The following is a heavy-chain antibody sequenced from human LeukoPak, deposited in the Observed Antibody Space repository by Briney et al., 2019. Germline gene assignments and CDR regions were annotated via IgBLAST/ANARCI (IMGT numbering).Heavy chain of an antibody. J-gene: IGHJ4*02. CDR3: ARQDGSASYYFDY. Sequence: GESLKISCKGSGYSFTSYWIGWVRQMPGKGLEWMGIIYPSNSDTRYSPSFQGQVTISVDKSVSTAYLQWSSLKASDTAMYYCARQDGSASYYFDYWGQGALVTVSS. D-gene: IGHD5-24*01. V-gene: IGHV5-51*01. CDR2: IYPSNSDT. CDR1: GYSFTSYW.